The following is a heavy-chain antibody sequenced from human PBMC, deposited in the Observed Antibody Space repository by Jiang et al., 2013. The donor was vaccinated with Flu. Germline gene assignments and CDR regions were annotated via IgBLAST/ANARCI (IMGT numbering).Heavy chain of an antibody. D-gene: IGHD4-17*01. V-gene: IGHV5-10-1*01. J-gene: IGHJ3*02. CDR3: ARHAEYGDYEGDAFDI. Sequence: GAEVKKPGESLRISCKGSGYSFTSYWISWVRQMPGKGLEWMGRIDPSDSYTNYSPSFQGHVTISADKSISTAYLQWSSLKASDTAMYYCARHAEYGDYEGDAFDIWAKDNGHRLF. CDR1: GYSFTSYW. CDR2: IDPSDSYT.